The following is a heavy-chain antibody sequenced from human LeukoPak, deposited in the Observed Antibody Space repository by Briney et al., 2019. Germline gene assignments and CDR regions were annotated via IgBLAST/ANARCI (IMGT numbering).Heavy chain of an antibody. CDR1: RFTFSRYW. CDR2: IKQDGSEK. J-gene: IGHJ3*02. D-gene: IGHD1-1*01. Sequence: PGGSLRLSCAASRFTFSRYWMSWVRQAPGKGLEWVANIKQDGSEKYYVDSVKGRFTISRDNAKNSLYLQMNSLRAEDTAVFYCARETTRFAFDIWGQGTMVTVSS. CDR3: ARETTRFAFDI. V-gene: IGHV3-7*01.